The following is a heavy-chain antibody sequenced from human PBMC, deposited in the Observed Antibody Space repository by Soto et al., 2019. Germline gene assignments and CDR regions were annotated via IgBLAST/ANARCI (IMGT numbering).Heavy chain of an antibody. CDR2: IYSSGDT. D-gene: IGHD7-27*01. CDR1: GGSVTSGGYY. CDR3: TRDWVPPVTHGSDY. Sequence: QVQLQESGPGLVRPSQTLSLTCTVSGGSVTSGGYYWSWIRHCPGKGLEWIGYIYSSGDTNYNPSLNSRVAMSVATSKNQFSLQLTSVTVADTAIYYCTRDWVPPVTHGSDYWGQGILVTVSS. J-gene: IGHJ4*02. V-gene: IGHV4-31*03.